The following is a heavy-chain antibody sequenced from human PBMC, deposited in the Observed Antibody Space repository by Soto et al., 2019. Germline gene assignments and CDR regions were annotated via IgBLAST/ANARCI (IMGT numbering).Heavy chain of an antibody. J-gene: IGHJ3*02. V-gene: IGHV1-69*02. D-gene: IGHD1-1*01. Sequence: QVQLVQSGAEVKKPGSSVKVSCKASGGTFSTYTVVWVRQAPGQGLEWVGRILPMLDITNSAQSFQGRVTMTEDKSTNTAYLELTRLRSEDMDVYVCSRGNWSAETFDMGGRGTMVTVSS. CDR2: ILPMLDIT. CDR3: SRGNWSAETFDM. CDR1: GGTFSTYT.